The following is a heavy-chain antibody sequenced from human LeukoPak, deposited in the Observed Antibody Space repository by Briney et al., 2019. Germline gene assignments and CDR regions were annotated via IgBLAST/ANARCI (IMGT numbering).Heavy chain of an antibody. CDR1: GGSISSSNYY. D-gene: IGHD1-26*01. V-gene: IGHV4-39*07. J-gene: IGHJ4*02. Sequence: SSETLSLTCTVSGGSISSSNYYWGWIRQPPGKGLEWIGSIFYSGGTYYNPSLKSRVTISVDTSKNQFSLKLSSVTAADTAVYYCARDSAMGSTSFDSWGQGTLVTVSS. CDR2: IFYSGGT. CDR3: ARDSAMGSTSFDS.